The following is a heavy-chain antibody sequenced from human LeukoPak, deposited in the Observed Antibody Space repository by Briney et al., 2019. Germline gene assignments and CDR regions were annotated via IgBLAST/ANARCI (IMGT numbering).Heavy chain of an antibody. Sequence: GGSLRLSCAASGFTFSSYAMSWVRQAPGKGLEWVSAISGSGGSTYYADSVKGRFTISRDNTKNTLYLQMNSLRAEDTAVYYCAKPSSTDIVATILHYWGQGTLVTVSS. CDR3: AKPSSTDIVATILHY. D-gene: IGHD5-12*01. J-gene: IGHJ4*02. CDR2: ISGSGGST. V-gene: IGHV3-23*01. CDR1: GFTFSSYA.